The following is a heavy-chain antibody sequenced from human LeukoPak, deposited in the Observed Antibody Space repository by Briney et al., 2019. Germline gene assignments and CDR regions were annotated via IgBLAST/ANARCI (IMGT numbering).Heavy chain of an antibody. V-gene: IGHV4-34*01. Sequence: SETLSLTCAVYGEPLSGYYWSWIRQPPGKGLEWIGEINHSGSTNTNPSLKSRVTISVDTPKNQFSLKLSSVTAADTAVYYCARGLAAAGTGGYYFDYWGQGTLVTVSS. CDR1: GEPLSGYY. CDR3: ARGLAAAGTGGYYFDY. D-gene: IGHD6-13*01. J-gene: IGHJ4*02. CDR2: INHSGST.